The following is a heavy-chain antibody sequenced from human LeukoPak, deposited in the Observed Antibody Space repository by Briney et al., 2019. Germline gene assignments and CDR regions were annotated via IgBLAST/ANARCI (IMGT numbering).Heavy chain of an antibody. Sequence: PGGSLRLSCAASGFTFSSYGMHWVRQAPGKGLEWVAVISYDGSNKYYADSVKGRFTISRDNSKNTLYLQMNSLRAEDTAVYYCANPYGGNSDCWGQGTLVTVSS. CDR1: GFTFSSYG. CDR2: ISYDGSNK. CDR3: ANPYGGNSDC. J-gene: IGHJ4*02. D-gene: IGHD4-23*01. V-gene: IGHV3-30*18.